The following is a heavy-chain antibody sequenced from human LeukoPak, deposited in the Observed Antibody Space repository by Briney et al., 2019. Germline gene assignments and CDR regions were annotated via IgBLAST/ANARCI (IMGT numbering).Heavy chain of an antibody. CDR2: INTNIGNP. Sequence: GASVKVSCKASGYTFTSYAMNWVRQAPGQGLEWMGWINTNIGNPTYAQGFTGRFVFSLDTSVSTAYLQISSLKAEDTAVYYCARSQNGDYASQYNYWGQGTLVTVSS. J-gene: IGHJ4*02. D-gene: IGHD4-17*01. CDR1: GYTFTSYA. V-gene: IGHV7-4-1*02. CDR3: ARSQNGDYASQYNY.